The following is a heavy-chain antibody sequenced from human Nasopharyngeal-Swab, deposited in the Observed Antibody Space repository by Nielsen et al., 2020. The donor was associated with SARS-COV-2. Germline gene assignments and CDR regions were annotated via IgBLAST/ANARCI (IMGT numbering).Heavy chain of an antibody. V-gene: IGHV3-11*06. CDR1: GFTFSDYY. Sequence: GGSLRLSCAASGFTFSDYYMSWIRQAPGKGLEWVSYISSSSSYTNYADSVKGRFTISRDNAKNSLYLQVNSLRAEDTAVYYCASSPGDILTGYYLWGQGTLVTVSS. D-gene: IGHD3-9*01. CDR3: ASSPGDILTGYYL. J-gene: IGHJ4*02. CDR2: ISSSSSYT.